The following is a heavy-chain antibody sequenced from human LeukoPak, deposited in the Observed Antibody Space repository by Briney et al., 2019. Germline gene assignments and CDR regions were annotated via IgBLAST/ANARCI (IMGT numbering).Heavy chain of an antibody. CDR1: GFTFSSYG. V-gene: IGHV3-30*02. J-gene: IGHJ3*02. Sequence: GGSLRLSCAASGFTFSSYGMHWVRQAPGMGLDWVAFIRFDGNNEYYADSVKGRFTISRDNSKHALYLQMDSLRAEDTAMYYCAKHRGNSSWYSDASDIWGQGTMVTVSS. CDR2: IRFDGNNE. D-gene: IGHD6-13*01. CDR3: AKHRGNSSWYSDASDI.